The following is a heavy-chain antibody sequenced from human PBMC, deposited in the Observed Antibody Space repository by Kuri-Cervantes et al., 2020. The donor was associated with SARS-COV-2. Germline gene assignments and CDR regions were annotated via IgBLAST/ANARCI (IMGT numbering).Heavy chain of an antibody. CDR3: AKDLEGYLVGANDAFDI. V-gene: IGHV3-15*01. J-gene: IGHJ3*02. D-gene: IGHD1-26*01. Sequence: GESLKISCAASGFTFSNAWMSWVRQAPGKGLEWVGRIKSKTDGGTTDYAAPVKGRFTISRDNSKNTLYLQMNSLRAEDTAVYYCAKDLEGYLVGANDAFDIWGQGTMVTVSS. CDR1: GFTFSNAW. CDR2: IKSKTDGGTT.